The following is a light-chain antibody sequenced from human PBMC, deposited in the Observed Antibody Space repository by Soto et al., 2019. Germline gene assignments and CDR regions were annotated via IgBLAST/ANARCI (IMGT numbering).Light chain of an antibody. CDR1: QSVSSN. Sequence: EIVLTQSPATLSVSPGERATLSCRASQSVSSNLAWYQQKPGQAPRLLIYGASTRATGIPARFSGSGSGTDFTLTISRLPSEDFVVYYRQQNNNWPQTFGQGTKVEIK. V-gene: IGKV3-15*01. CDR2: GAS. CDR3: QQNNNWPQT. J-gene: IGKJ1*01.